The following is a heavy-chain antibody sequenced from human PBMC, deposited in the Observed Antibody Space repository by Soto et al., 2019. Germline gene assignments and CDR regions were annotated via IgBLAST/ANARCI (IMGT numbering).Heavy chain of an antibody. D-gene: IGHD1-1*01. V-gene: IGHV3-30-3*01. J-gene: IGHJ4*02. CDR2: ISYDGNNK. CDR1: GFTFSSYP. Sequence: GGSLRLSCAASGFTFSSYPMHWVRQAPGKGLEWVATISYDGNNKYYADSAKGRLSISRDNSKLFLQMNSLRPEDTAVYYCARAPLVSNWNECFDYWGQGTLVTVSS. CDR3: ARAPLVSNWNECFDY.